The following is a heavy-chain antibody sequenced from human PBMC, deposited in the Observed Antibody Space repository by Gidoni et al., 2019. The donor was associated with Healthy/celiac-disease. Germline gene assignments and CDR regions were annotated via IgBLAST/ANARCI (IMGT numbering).Heavy chain of an antibody. D-gene: IGHD3-16*01. J-gene: IGHJ3*02. CDR1: GFPFSSYA. CDR3: AKHVDDYVWGSYAFDI. CDR2: ISGSGGST. V-gene: IGHV3-23*01. Sequence: EVQLLESGGGLVQPGGSLRLSCAASGFPFSSYAMSWVRQAPGKGLEWVSAISGSGGSTYYADSVKGRFTISRDNSKNTLYLQMNSLRAEDTAVYYCAKHVDDYVWGSYAFDIWGQGTMVTVSS.